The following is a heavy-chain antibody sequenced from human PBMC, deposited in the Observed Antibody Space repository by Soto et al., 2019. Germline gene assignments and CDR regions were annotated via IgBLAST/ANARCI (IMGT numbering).Heavy chain of an antibody. J-gene: IGHJ4*02. Sequence: EVQLVESGGGLVQPGGSLRLSCAGSGFTFSNYWMHWVRQAPGKGLEWVSRIDHDGPTDYADSVRGRFTISRDNAENTLYLQMNSLRPEDTAVYYCVRDSHGEDWGQGTLVTVSS. CDR1: GFTFSNYW. CDR3: VRDSHGED. V-gene: IGHV3-74*01. D-gene: IGHD4-17*01. CDR2: IDHDGPT.